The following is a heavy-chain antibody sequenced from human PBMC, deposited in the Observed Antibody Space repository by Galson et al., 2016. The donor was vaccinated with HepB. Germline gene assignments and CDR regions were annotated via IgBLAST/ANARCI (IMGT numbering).Heavy chain of an antibody. J-gene: IGHJ4*02. D-gene: IGHD3-16*01. Sequence: SLRLSCAASGFSFSSYNMDWVRRAPGKGLEWVSYISRTGETFYYADSVKGRFTISRDNAKNLLYLQMNSLRDEDTAVNYCARDRRHNYAFFDSWGQGTPITVSS. CDR1: GFSFSSYN. CDR2: ISRTGETF. V-gene: IGHV3-48*02. CDR3: ARDRRHNYAFFDS.